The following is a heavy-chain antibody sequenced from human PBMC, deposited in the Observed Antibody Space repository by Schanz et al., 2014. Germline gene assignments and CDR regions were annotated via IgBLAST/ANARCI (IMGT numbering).Heavy chain of an antibody. V-gene: IGHV3-7*03. CDR2: INPDGSGK. CDR1: GFNFGDYY. J-gene: IGHJ6*02. D-gene: IGHD4-4*01. Sequence: DVQLVESGGGLVQSGGSLRLSCAASGFNFGDYYMTWVRQAPGKGLESVAKINPDGSGKYYVVSVEGRFTISRDDAKNSLYLQMNSLRAEDTALYYCAKDRQTTVNRVGYYYGMDVWGQGTTVTVSS. CDR3: AKDRQTTVNRVGYYYGMDV.